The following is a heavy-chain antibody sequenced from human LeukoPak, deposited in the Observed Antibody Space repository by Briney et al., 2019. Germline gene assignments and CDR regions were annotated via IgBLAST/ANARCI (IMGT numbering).Heavy chain of an antibody. V-gene: IGHV4-59*01. CDR1: GGSISSYY. J-gene: IGHJ4*02. CDR2: IYYSGST. CDR3: AREVTMVRGIKD. D-gene: IGHD3-10*01. Sequence: SETLSLTCTVSGGSISSYYWSWIRQPPGKGLEWIGYIYYSGSTSYNPSLKSRVTISVNTSKNQFSLKLSSVTAADTAVYYCAREVTMVRGIKDWGQRTLVTVSS.